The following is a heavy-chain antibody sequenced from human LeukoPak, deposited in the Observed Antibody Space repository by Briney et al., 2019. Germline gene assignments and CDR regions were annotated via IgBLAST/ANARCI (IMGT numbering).Heavy chain of an antibody. J-gene: IGHJ5*02. CDR2: ISSSSSYI. V-gene: IGHV3-21*01. D-gene: IGHD5-24*01. CDR1: GFTFSSYS. CDR3: ARAQMGWFDP. Sequence: GGSLRLSCAASGFTFSSYSMNWVRQAPGKGLEWVSSISSSSSYIYYADSVEGRFTISRDNAKNSLYLQMNSLRAEDTAVYYCARAQMGWFDPWGQGTLVTVSS.